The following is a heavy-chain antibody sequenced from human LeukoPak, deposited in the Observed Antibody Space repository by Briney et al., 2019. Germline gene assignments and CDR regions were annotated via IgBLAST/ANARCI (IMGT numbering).Heavy chain of an antibody. CDR1: GGSISRYY. J-gene: IGHJ4*02. CDR3: AKTAKYYYGSETYYFFEY. Sequence: LSETLSLTCTVSGGSISRYYWSWIRQHPGNGLEWIGYISYTGSTTYNSSLKSRVTISLDTSQNQFSLKLTSVTPADTAVYYCAKTAKYYYGSETYYFFEYWGQGTLVTVSS. CDR2: ISYTGST. D-gene: IGHD3-10*01. V-gene: IGHV4-59*01.